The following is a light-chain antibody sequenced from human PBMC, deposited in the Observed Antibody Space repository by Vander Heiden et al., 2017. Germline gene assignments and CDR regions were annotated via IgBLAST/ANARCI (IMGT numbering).Light chain of an antibody. CDR1: QSLVNSKGNNY. CDR2: LGS. CDR3: MQALQTPWT. Sequence: DIVMTQSPISLPVTPGESASISCRSSQSLVNSKGNNYLDWYLQKPGQSPQLLIYLGSNRAAGVPDRFTGSGSGTDFTLKISRVEAEDVGVYYCMQALQTPWTFGQGTKVEIK. V-gene: IGKV2-28*01. J-gene: IGKJ1*01.